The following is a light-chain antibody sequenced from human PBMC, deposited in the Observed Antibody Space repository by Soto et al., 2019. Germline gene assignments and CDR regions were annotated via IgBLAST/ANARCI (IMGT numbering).Light chain of an antibody. Sequence: QPVLTQPPSASGTPGQRVTVSCSGSSSNIGSNTVHWYQQVPGTAPRLLIYYNDQRPSGVPDRFSGSKSGPSASLAISGLQSDDEAHYYCATWDDSLNGVVFGGGTQLTVL. CDR3: ATWDDSLNGVV. V-gene: IGLV1-44*01. CDR1: SSNIGSNT. J-gene: IGLJ2*01. CDR2: YND.